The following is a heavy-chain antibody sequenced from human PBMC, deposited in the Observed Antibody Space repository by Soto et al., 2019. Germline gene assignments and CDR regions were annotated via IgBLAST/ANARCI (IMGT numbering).Heavy chain of an antibody. J-gene: IGHJ4*02. Sequence: DVQLEESGGALVQPGRSLRLSCAASGFTFDDYPMHWVRQVLGKGQEWVSSISWNSDNIGYADSVKGRFTTSKDNAKNFLYLQMNSLRPEDTALYYCVRSKGGYAYGTPFAYGGQGTLVTVTS. CDR3: VRSKGGYAYGTPFAY. V-gene: IGHV3-9*01. CDR1: GFTFDDYP. CDR2: ISWNSDNI. D-gene: IGHD5-18*01.